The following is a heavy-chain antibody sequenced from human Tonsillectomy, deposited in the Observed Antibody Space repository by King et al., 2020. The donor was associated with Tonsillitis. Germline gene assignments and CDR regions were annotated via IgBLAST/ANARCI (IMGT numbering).Heavy chain of an antibody. D-gene: IGHD6-13*01. V-gene: IGHV1-46*03. Sequence: QLVQSGAEVKKPGASVKVSCKASGYTFISYYMHWVRQAPGQGLEWMGIINPSGGTTNYGQKFQGRVTMTRDTSTNTVHMELSSLRSEDTAIYYCAREGPDQDSGSPWIFYYYYGMGVWGQGTTVTVSS. CDR2: INPSGGTT. CDR1: GYTFISYY. J-gene: IGHJ6*02. CDR3: AREGPDQDSGSPWIFYYYYGMGV.